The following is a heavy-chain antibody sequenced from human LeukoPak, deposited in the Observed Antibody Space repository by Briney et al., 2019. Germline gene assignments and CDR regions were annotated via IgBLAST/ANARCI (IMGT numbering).Heavy chain of an antibody. Sequence: SETLSLTCTVSGGSISSSSYYWGWIRQPPGKGLEWIGSIYYSGSTYYNPSLKSRVTISVDTSKNQFSLKLSSVTAADTAVYYCARAPQLTYYYDSSGYYFDYWGQGTLVTVSS. CDR1: GGSISSSSYY. J-gene: IGHJ4*02. CDR2: IYYSGST. CDR3: ARAPQLTYYYDSSGYYFDY. D-gene: IGHD3-22*01. V-gene: IGHV4-39*07.